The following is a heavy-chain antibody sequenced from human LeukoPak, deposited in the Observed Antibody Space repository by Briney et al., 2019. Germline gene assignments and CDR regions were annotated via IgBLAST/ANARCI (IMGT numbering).Heavy chain of an antibody. CDR3: ARHRGYYDSPNWFDP. V-gene: IGHV4-39*01. CDR2: IYYSGST. CDR1: GFTFSRYA. Sequence: GSLRLSCAASGFTFSRYAMSWVRQAPGKGLEWIGSIYYSGSTYYNPSLKSRVTISVDTSKNQFSLKLSSVTAADTAVYYCARHRGYYDSPNWFDPWGQGTLVTVSS. D-gene: IGHD3-22*01. J-gene: IGHJ5*02.